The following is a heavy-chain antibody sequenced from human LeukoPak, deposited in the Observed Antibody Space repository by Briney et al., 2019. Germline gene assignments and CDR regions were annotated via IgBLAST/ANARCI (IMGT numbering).Heavy chain of an antibody. V-gene: IGHV4-38-2*02. Sequence: SETLSLTCTVSGYSISSGYDWGWLRQPPGKGLEWIGSIYYRRTIYYNPSLKSRVTISVDTSKNQFSLRLTSMTAADTAVYYCAGILVPGWFDPWGQGTLVTVSS. CDR3: AGILVPGWFDP. J-gene: IGHJ5*02. CDR2: IYYRRTI. D-gene: IGHD1-26*01. CDR1: GYSISSGYD.